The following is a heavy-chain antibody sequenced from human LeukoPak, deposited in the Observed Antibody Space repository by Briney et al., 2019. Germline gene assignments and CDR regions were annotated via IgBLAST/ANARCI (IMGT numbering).Heavy chain of an antibody. D-gene: IGHD3-10*01. V-gene: IGHV4-39*01. J-gene: IGHJ6*03. CDR1: GASISSSSYY. CDR3: ARLAGFGARGPNPDINYYYYYMDV. Sequence: SETLSLTCTVSGASISSSSYYWGWIRQPPGKGLEWIGSIYYSWSTYYNPSLKSRVAISVDTSKNHFSLKLSSVTAADTAVYYCARLAGFGARGPNPDINYYYYYMDVWGKGTTVTVSS. CDR2: IYYSWST.